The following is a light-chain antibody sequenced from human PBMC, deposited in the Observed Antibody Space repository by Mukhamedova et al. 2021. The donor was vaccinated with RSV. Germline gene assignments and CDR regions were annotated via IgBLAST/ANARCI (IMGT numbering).Light chain of an antibody. CDR2: DAS. Sequence: WYQRRVHGKAPKLLIYDASSLENGVPLRFSGSGSGSDFTLTVTSLLPEDFATYYCQQLKSFPITFGQGTRVEIK. J-gene: IGKJ5*01. V-gene: IGKV1-13*02. CDR3: QQLKSFPIT.